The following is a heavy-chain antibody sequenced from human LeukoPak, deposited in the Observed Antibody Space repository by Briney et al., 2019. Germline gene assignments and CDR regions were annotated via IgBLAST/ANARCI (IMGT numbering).Heavy chain of an antibody. CDR2: IRSTGSST. V-gene: IGHV3-11*04. Sequence: GGSLRLSCTASGFTFRDYYVTWIRQAPGKGLEWVSYIRSTGSSTAYADSVKGRFAISRDNAKNSLYLQMNSLRAEDTAVYYCATSGYYYYNFDYWGQGTLVTVSS. CDR1: GFTFRDYY. D-gene: IGHD3-22*01. CDR3: ATSGYYYYNFDY. J-gene: IGHJ4*02.